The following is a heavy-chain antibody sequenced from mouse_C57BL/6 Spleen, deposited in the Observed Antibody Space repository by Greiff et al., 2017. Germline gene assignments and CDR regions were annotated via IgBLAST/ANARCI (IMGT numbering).Heavy chain of an antibody. Sequence: EVQLVESGPELVKPGDSVKISCKASGYSFTGYFMNWVMQSRGKSLEWIGRINPYNGDTFYNQKFKGKATLAVDKSSSTAHMELRSLTSEDSAVYYCARAGDLYWYFDVWGTGTTVTVSS. J-gene: IGHJ1*03. CDR1: GYSFTGYF. CDR3: ARAGDLYWYFDV. CDR2: INPYNGDT. V-gene: IGHV1-20*01.